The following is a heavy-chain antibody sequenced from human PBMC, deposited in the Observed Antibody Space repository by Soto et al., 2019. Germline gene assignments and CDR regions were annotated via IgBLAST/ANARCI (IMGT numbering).Heavy chain of an antibody. D-gene: IGHD3-22*01. Sequence: GGSLSLSCSASGFTFSSYSMNWVRPAPWKGLEWVSSISSSSSYIYYADSVKGRFTISRDNAKNSLYLQMNSLRAEDTAVYYCARSRGSGSQGEFYFDYWGQGTLVTVSS. CDR3: ARSRGSGSQGEFYFDY. J-gene: IGHJ4*02. CDR1: GFTFSSYS. V-gene: IGHV3-21*01. CDR2: ISSSSSYI.